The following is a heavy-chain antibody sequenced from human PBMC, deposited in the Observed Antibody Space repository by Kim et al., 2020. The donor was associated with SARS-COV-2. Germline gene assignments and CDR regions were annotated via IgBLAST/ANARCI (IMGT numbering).Heavy chain of an antibody. CDR3: VRVAVGASSWYYFDS. V-gene: IGHV3-11*05. J-gene: IGHJ4*02. D-gene: IGHD6-13*01. CDR2: ISSSGSYT. Sequence: GGSLTLSCAASGINFSYYYMSWIRQAPGKGLEWVSYISSSGSYTKYADSLKGRFTISRDNAENSLYLEMNSLRAEDTAVYYCVRVAVGASSWYYFDSWGQGTLVTVSS. CDR1: GINFSYYY.